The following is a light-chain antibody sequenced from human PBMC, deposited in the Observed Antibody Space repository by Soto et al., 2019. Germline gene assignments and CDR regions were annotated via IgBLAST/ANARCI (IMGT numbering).Light chain of an antibody. CDR1: QSVLYSSNNKNY. CDR3: QQYYNIPPT. V-gene: IGKV4-1*01. CDR2: WAS. J-gene: IGKJ1*01. Sequence: DIVMTQSPDSLAVSLGERATINCKSSQSVLYSSNNKNYLAWYQQKPGQPPKLLIYWASTRESGVPDRFSGSGSGTDFTLTISILQAEDVAVYYCQQYYNIPPTFGQGTKVEIK.